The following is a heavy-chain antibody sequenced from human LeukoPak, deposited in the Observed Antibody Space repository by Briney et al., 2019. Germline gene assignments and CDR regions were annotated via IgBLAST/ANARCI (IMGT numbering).Heavy chain of an antibody. CDR3: ARDHRYAFDN. CDR1: GFNFIDYS. CDR2: IGISSGNT. V-gene: IGHV3-48*01. J-gene: IGHJ4*01. Sequence: GGSLRLSCAASGFNFIDYSMNWVRQAPGKGLEWISYIGISSGNTEYADSVKGRFTISRDKARNSLYLQMNSLRVEDTAVYYCARDHRYAFDNWGHGTLVTVSS. D-gene: IGHD5-12*01.